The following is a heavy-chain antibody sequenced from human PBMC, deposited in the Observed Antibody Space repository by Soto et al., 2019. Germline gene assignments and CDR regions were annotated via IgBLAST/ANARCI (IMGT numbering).Heavy chain of an antibody. CDR3: AHSRNLITEDAQVGDFDY. CDR2: IYWDDDE. D-gene: IGHD3-10*01. CDR1: GFSLTTGGVG. Sequence: QITLKESGPTLVKPTQTLTLTCDFSGFSLTTGGVGVGWVRQPPGEALEWLALIYWDDDERYNQSLKTRLTITKDPSKNQVVLIMTNMDPVDTATYYCAHSRNLITEDAQVGDFDYWGQGTLVTVSS. V-gene: IGHV2-5*02. J-gene: IGHJ4*02.